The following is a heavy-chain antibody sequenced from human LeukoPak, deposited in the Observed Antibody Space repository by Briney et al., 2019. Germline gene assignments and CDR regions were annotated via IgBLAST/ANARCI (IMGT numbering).Heavy chain of an antibody. V-gene: IGHV3-20*04. CDR3: ARVYSGSFSPFDY. Sequence: GGSLRLSCAASGFTFDDYGLNWVRQAPGKGLEWVSSINWNGGITGYADSVKGRFTISRDNGKNSLYLQMNSLRAEDTALYYCARVYSGSFSPFDYWGQGTLVTVSS. CDR2: INWNGGIT. D-gene: IGHD1-26*01. J-gene: IGHJ4*02. CDR1: GFTFDDYG.